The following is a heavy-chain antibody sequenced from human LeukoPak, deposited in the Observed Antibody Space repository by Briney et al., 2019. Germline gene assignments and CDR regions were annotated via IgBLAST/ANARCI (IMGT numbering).Heavy chain of an antibody. V-gene: IGHV3-9*01. J-gene: IGHJ6*02. D-gene: IGHD3-3*01. CDR1: GFTFSSYG. Sequence: AGGSLRLSCAASGFTFSSYGMPWVRQAPGKGLEWVSGISWNSGSIGYADSVKGRFTISRDNAKNSLYLQMNSLRAEDTALYYCAKDTNDFWSGYQIASNYYYYGMDVWGQGTTVTVSS. CDR2: ISWNSGSI. CDR3: AKDTNDFWSGYQIASNYYYYGMDV.